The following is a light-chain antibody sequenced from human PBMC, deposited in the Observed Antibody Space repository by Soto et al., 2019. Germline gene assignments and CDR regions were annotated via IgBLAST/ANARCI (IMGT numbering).Light chain of an antibody. Sequence: DIQMTQSPSSLSASVGGRVTITCRASQSISSYLNWYQQKPGKAPKLLIYAASSLQSGVPSRFSGSGSGTAFTLTISSLQPEDFATYYCQQSYSTPLFTFGQGTKLEIK. CDR2: AAS. CDR1: QSISSY. CDR3: QQSYSTPLFT. V-gene: IGKV1-39*01. J-gene: IGKJ2*01.